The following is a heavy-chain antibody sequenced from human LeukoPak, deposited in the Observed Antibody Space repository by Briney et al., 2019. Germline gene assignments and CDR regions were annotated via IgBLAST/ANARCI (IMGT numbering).Heavy chain of an antibody. Sequence: GGSLRLSCAASGFTFSSYEMNWVRQAPGKGLEWVSYISSSGSTVYYADSVKGRFTISRDNAKNSLYLQMNSLRAEDTAVYYCARGAAAGAPFDYWGQGTLVTVSS. J-gene: IGHJ4*02. CDR3: ARGAAAGAPFDY. V-gene: IGHV3-48*03. CDR1: GFTFSSYE. CDR2: ISSSGSTV. D-gene: IGHD6-13*01.